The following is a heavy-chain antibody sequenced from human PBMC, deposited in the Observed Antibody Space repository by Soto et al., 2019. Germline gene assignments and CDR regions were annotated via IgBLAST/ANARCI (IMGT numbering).Heavy chain of an antibody. CDR2: INSDGSST. J-gene: IGHJ6*02. Sequence: PGGSLRLSCAASGFTFSSYWMHWVRQAPGKGLVWVSRINSDGSSTSYADSVKGRFTISRDNAKNTLYLQMNSLRAEDTAVYYCARDPDCSSTSCYTEYYYYYYGMAVWGQGTTVTVSS. D-gene: IGHD2-2*02. CDR1: GFTFSSYW. CDR3: ARDPDCSSTSCYTEYYYYYYGMAV. V-gene: IGHV3-74*01.